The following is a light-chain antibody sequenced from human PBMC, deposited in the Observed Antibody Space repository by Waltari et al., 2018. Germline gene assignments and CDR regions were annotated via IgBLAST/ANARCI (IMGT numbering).Light chain of an antibody. CDR1: QTIRSW. CDR3: QQYDSYPWT. J-gene: IGKJ1*01. V-gene: IGKV1-5*03. Sequence: DIQMTQSPSTLSASVGDRVTLTCRDSQTIRSWLAWYQHKPGKAPKLLIYKASNLESGVPSSFSGSGSGTEFTLTVSSLQPDDFATYYCQQYDSYPWTFGQGTKVEI. CDR2: KAS.